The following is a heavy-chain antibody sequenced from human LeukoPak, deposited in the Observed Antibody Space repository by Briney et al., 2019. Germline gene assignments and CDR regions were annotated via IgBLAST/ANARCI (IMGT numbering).Heavy chain of an antibody. CDR1: GGSISGSAYY. V-gene: IGHV4-61*05. J-gene: IGHJ4*02. Sequence: SETLSLTCTVSGGSISGSAYYWGWIRQPPGKGLEWIGYIYYSGSTNYNPSLKSRVTISIDTSKNQFSLKLSSVTAADTAVYYCANGDYGKFDYWGQGTLVTVTS. CDR2: IYYSGST. D-gene: IGHD4-17*01. CDR3: ANGDYGKFDY.